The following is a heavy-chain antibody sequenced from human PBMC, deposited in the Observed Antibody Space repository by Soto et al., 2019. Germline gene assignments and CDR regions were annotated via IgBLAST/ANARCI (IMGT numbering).Heavy chain of an antibody. CDR1: GYTFTTYY. CDR2: IDPSDSYT. Sequence: GGSPKIPFAASGYTFTTYYITWARQLPVKGLEWVGRIDPSDSYTTYNPSLQGRVTISADKSISHAYLQRSSLEASDSAMYYCARGETSLVRKDVEDWGQGTPVTVSS. D-gene: IGHD3-10*01. V-gene: IGHV5-10-1*01. CDR3: ARGETSLVRKDVED. J-gene: IGHJ6*01.